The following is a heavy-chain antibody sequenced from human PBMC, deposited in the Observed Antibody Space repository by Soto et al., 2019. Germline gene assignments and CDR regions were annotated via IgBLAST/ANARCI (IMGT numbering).Heavy chain of an antibody. J-gene: IGHJ4*02. V-gene: IGHV3-30-3*01. Sequence: QVQLVESGGGVVQPGRSLRLSCAASGFTFSSYAMHWVRQAPGKGPEWVAVISYDGSNKYYADSVKGRFTISRDNSKNTLYLQMNSLRAEDTAVYYCARDKTDGYYDSSGYWPYWGQGTLVTVSS. CDR3: ARDKTDGYYDSSGYWPY. D-gene: IGHD3-22*01. CDR2: ISYDGSNK. CDR1: GFTFSSYA.